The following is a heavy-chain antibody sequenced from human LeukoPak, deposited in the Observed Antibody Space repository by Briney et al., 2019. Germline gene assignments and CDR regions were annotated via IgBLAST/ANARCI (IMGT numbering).Heavy chain of an antibody. CDR2: MYHTGST. D-gene: IGHD6-19*01. CDR1: GGSITSNTYY. J-gene: IGHJ4*02. Sequence: PSETLSLTCSVSGGSITSNTYYWGWMRQPPGMGPEWIGSMYHTGSTYYKPSLKSRLTISADTSKNQFSLKLSSVTAADTAVYYCAMGAGGWYDYWGRGTLVTVSS. CDR3: AMGAGGWYDY. V-gene: IGHV4-39*01.